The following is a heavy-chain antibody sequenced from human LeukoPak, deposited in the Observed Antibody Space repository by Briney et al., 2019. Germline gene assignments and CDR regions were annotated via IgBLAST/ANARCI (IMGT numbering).Heavy chain of an antibody. V-gene: IGHV1-3*01. D-gene: IGHD2-8*01. CDR1: GYTFTSYA. J-gene: IGHJ3*02. CDR2: INAGNGNT. Sequence: ASVKVSCKASGYTFTSYAMHWVRQAPGQRLEWMGWINAGNGNTKYSQKFQGRVAITRDTSASTAYMELSSLRSEDTAVYYCARARGVDAFDIWGQGTMVTVSS. CDR3: ARARGVDAFDI.